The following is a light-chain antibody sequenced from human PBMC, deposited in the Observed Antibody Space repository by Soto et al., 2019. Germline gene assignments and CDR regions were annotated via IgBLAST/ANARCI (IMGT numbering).Light chain of an antibody. J-gene: IGLJ1*01. V-gene: IGLV2-18*02. Sequence: QSVLTQPPSVSGSPGQSVTISCTGTSSEVGSYNRVSWYQQPPGTAPKLMIYEVSNRPSGVPDRFSGSKSGNTASLTISGLQAEDEADYYCSSYTTSSTYVFGTGTRSPS. CDR1: SSEVGSYNR. CDR2: EVS. CDR3: SSYTTSSTYV.